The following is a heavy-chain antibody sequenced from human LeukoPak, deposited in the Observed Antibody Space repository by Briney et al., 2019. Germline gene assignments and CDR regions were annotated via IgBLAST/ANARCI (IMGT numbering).Heavy chain of an antibody. Sequence: GGSLRLSCAASGFTFSSYAMHWVRLAPGKGLEWVAVISYDGSNKYYADSVKGRFTISRDNSKNTLYLQMNSLRAEDTAVYYCARDRDCSSTSCFQGLDYWGQGTLVTVSS. CDR3: ARDRDCSSTSCFQGLDY. V-gene: IGHV3-30*04. D-gene: IGHD2-2*01. CDR1: GFTFSSYA. J-gene: IGHJ4*02. CDR2: ISYDGSNK.